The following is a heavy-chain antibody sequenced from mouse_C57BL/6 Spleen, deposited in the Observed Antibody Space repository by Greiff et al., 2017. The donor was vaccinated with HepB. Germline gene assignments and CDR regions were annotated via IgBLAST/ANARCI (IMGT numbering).Heavy chain of an antibody. D-gene: IGHD1-1*01. J-gene: IGHJ2*01. CDR1: GYTFTSYW. CDR3: AREGDYYYGSRVYFDY. Sequence: VQLQQPGAELVRPGSSVKLSCKASGYTFTSYWMDWVKQRPGQGLEWIGNIYPSDSETHYNQKFKDKATLTVDKSSSTAYMQLSSLTSEDSAVYYCAREGDYYYGSRVYFDYWGQGTTLTVSS. CDR2: IYPSDSET. V-gene: IGHV1-61*01.